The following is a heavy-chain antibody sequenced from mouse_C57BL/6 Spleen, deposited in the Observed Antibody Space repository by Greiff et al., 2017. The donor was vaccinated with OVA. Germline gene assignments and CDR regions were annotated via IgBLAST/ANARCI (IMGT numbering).Heavy chain of an antibody. CDR1: GYSITSGYY. CDR2: ISYDGSN. J-gene: IGHJ1*03. CDR3: ARDGAYYSNHTTGGFDV. V-gene: IGHV3-6*01. Sequence: EVKLMESGPGLVKPSQSLSLTCSVTGYSITSGYYWNWIRQFPGNKLEWMGYISYDGSNNYNPSLKNRISITRDTSKNQFFLKLNSVSTEDTATYYCARDGAYYSNHTTGGFDVWGTGTTVTVSS. D-gene: IGHD2-5*01.